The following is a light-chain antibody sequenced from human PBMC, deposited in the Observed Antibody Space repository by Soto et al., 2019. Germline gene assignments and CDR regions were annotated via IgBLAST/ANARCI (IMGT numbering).Light chain of an antibody. V-gene: IGKV1-27*01. Sequence: DIQMTQSPSSLSASVGDRVTITCRASQDISNYLAWYQQKPGKVPKLLIYAASTLPTVVQSRFSGSGSGTVFTLTINSLQPEDVATYCCQNYKSAPNTFGRGTRLEIK. CDR3: QNYKSAPNT. J-gene: IGKJ2*01. CDR2: AAS. CDR1: QDISNY.